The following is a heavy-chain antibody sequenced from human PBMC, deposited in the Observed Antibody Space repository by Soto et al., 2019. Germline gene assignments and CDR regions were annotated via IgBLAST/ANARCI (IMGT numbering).Heavy chain of an antibody. V-gene: IGHV3-23*01. Sequence: PVGSLRLSCAASEFIFSKSSMMWARQAPGAGLEWVSGINGSGGRTFYADSVKGRFTISRDNLKNTLFMQMNSLKAEDTAIYYCVKWGDDSKCFHHWGQGTLVTVSS. CDR2: INGSGGRT. J-gene: IGHJ1*01. CDR3: VKWGDDSKCFHH. CDR1: EFIFSKSS. D-gene: IGHD2-21*02.